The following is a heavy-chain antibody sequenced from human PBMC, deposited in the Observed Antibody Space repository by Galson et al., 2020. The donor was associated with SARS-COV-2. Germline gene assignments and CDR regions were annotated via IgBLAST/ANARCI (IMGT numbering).Heavy chain of an antibody. Sequence: GGSLRLSCAASGFTFSSYAMSWVRQAPGKGLEWVSAISGSGGSTYYADSVKGRFTISRDNSKNTLYLQMNSLRAEDTAVYYCAKPLNWNRYTTNWFDPWGQGTLVTVSS. V-gene: IGHV3-23*01. CDR3: AKPLNWNRYTTNWFDP. CDR1: GFTFSSYA. J-gene: IGHJ5*02. D-gene: IGHD1-1*01. CDR2: ISGSGGST.